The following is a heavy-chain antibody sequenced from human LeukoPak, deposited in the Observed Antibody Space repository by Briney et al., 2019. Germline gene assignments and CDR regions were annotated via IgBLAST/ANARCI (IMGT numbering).Heavy chain of an antibody. J-gene: IGHJ3*02. D-gene: IGHD4-23*01. CDR3: ARGDDYGGAFDI. V-gene: IGHV5-10-1*01. Sequence: KSGESLKISCKGSGYSFTNYWISWVRQMPGEGLEWMGRIDPSDSSTNYSPSFQGHVTISADKSISTAYLQWRSLKASDTAMYYCARGDDYGGAFDIWGQGTMVTVSS. CDR1: GYSFTNYW. CDR2: IDPSDSST.